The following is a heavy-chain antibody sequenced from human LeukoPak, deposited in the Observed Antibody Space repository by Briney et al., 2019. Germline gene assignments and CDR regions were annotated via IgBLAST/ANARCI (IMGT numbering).Heavy chain of an antibody. V-gene: IGHV4-39*07. J-gene: IGHJ3*02. CDR1: GGSISSSSYY. CDR3: AREIRLDYYDSSGYYYRDAFDI. CDR2: IYYSGST. D-gene: IGHD3-22*01. Sequence: SETLSLTCTVSGGSISSSSYYWGWIRQPPGKGLEWIGSIYYSGSTNYNPSLKGRVTISVDTSKNQFSLKLSSVTAADTAVYYCAREIRLDYYDSSGYYYRDAFDIWGQGTMVTVSS.